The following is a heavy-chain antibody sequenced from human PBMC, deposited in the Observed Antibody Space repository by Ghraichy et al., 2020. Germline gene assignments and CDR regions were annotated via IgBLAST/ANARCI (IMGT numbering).Heavy chain of an antibody. Sequence: SETLSLTRTVSGGSISSSSYYWGWIRQPPGKGLEWIGSIYYSGSTYYNPSLKSRVTISVDTSKNQFSLKLSSVTAADTAVYYCARRYYDSSGYSYKSFDYWGQGTLVTVSS. CDR1: GGSISSSSYY. CDR2: IYYSGST. J-gene: IGHJ4*02. V-gene: IGHV4-39*01. D-gene: IGHD3-22*01. CDR3: ARRYYDSSGYSYKSFDY.